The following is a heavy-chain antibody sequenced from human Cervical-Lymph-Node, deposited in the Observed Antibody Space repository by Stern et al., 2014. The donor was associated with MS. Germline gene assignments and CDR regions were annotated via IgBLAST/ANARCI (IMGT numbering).Heavy chain of an antibody. V-gene: IGHV1-8*01. D-gene: IGHD3-3*01. J-gene: IGHJ5*02. CDR3: ARASHPLEWLFINWFGFDP. CDR2: MNPNSGNT. CDR1: GYTFTSYD. Sequence: QVQLVQSGAEVKKPGASVKVSCKASGYTFTSYDINWVRQATGQGLEWMGWMNPNSGNTGYAQKFQGRVTMTRNTSISTAYMELSSLRSEDTAVYYCARASHPLEWLFINWFGFDPWGQGTLVTVSS.